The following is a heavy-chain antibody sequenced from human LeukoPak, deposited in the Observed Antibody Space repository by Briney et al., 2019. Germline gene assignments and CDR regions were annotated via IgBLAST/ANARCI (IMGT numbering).Heavy chain of an antibody. CDR2: ISSNGGST. V-gene: IGHV3-64*01. Sequence: GGSLRLSCAASGFTFSSYAMHWVRQAPGKGLEYVSAISSNGGSTYYANSVKGRFTISRDNSKNTLYLQMGSLRAEDMAVYYCARRRDYGGNSPALDIWGQGTMVTVSS. CDR1: GFTFSSYA. D-gene: IGHD4-23*01. CDR3: ARRRDYGGNSPALDI. J-gene: IGHJ3*02.